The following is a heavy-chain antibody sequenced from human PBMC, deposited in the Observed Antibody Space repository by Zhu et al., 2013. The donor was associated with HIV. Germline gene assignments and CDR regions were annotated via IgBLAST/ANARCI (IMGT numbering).Heavy chain of an antibody. D-gene: IGHD1-7*01. CDR3: ARDTGTYPDY. CDR2: ISAYNGNT. J-gene: IGHJ4*02. CDR1: GYTFTSYG. Sequence: QVQLVQSGAEVKKPGASVKVSCKASGYTFTSYGISWVRQAPGQGLEWMGWISAYNGNTNYAQKFQGRVTMTRDTSISTAYMDLRSLKSDDTAVYYCARDTGTYPDYWGQGTLVAVSS. V-gene: IGHV1-18*01.